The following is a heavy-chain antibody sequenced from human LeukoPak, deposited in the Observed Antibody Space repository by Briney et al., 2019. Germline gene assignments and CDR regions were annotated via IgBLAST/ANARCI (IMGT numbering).Heavy chain of an antibody. D-gene: IGHD3-22*01. V-gene: IGHV4-59*08. CDR2: ISYAGGT. Sequence: TSETLSLTCAVSGGSISSFYWSWVRQPPGKGLEWVGYISYAGGTTYNPSLKGRVSMSIDTSRNQFSLRLTSVTAADTALYYCARVGDTSGYFYYFDYWGQGTLVSVSS. CDR3: ARVGDTSGYFYYFDY. J-gene: IGHJ4*02. CDR1: GGSISSFY.